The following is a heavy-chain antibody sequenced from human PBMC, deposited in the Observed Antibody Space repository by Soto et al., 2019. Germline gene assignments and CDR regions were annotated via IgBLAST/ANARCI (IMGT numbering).Heavy chain of an antibody. D-gene: IGHD2-2*01. CDR3: ARSQTIVVPAEEDNWFDP. CDR1: GGSISSYY. J-gene: IGHJ5*02. CDR2: IYYSGST. V-gene: IGHV4-59*01. Sequence: QVQLQESGPGLVKPSETLSLTCTVSGGSISSYYWSWIRQPPGKGLEWIGYIYYSGSTNSNPSLKSRVTISVDTSKNQFSLKLSSVTAADTAVYYCARSQTIVVPAEEDNWFDPWGQGPLFTVSS.